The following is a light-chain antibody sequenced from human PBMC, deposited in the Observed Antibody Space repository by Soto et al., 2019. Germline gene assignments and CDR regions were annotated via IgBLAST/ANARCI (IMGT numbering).Light chain of an antibody. CDR1: QSISDF. J-gene: IGKJ4*01. CDR2: DAS. V-gene: IGKV1-33*01. Sequence: DIQMTQSPSSLSASVGDRVTITCQASQSISDFLNWYQQKPGKAPKLLIYDASNLETGVPSRFSGGGSGTDFTFTISSLQPEDIATYYCQQYDYLPLTFGGGTRVEIK. CDR3: QQYDYLPLT.